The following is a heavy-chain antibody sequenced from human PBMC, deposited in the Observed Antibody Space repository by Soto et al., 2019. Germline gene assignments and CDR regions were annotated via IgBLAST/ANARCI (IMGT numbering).Heavy chain of an antibody. J-gene: IGHJ4*02. CDR1: GFPFSSYW. D-gene: IGHD2-2*01. CDR3: ARHYGVYCSTTSCPFDS. V-gene: IGHV3-7*01. Sequence: EVRLVESGGGLVQPGGSLRLSCAASGFPFSSYWMSWVRQTPGKGLEWVADIKQDGSEKYYVDSVKGRFTISRDNAKNSLYLQVNNLRAEDTAVYYCARHYGVYCSTTSCPFDSWGQGTLVTVSS. CDR2: IKQDGSEK.